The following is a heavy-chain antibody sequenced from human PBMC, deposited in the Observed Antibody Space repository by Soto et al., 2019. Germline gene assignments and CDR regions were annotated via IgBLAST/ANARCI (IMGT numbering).Heavy chain of an antibody. CDR1: GFTFSSYG. J-gene: IGHJ4*02. CDR3: ASSSPASDY. V-gene: IGHV3-23*01. Sequence: GGSLRLSCAASGFTFSSYGMSWVRQAPGKGVEWVSAIGRSGGSTYYADSVKGRFTISIDNSKNTLFLQMNGLRAEDTAVYYCASSSPASDYWGQGTLVTVSS. D-gene: IGHD6-6*01. CDR2: IGRSGGST.